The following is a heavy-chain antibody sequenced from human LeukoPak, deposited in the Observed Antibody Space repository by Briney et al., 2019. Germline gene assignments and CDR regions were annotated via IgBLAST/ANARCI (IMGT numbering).Heavy chain of an antibody. Sequence: GGSLRLYCAASGFTFSLSWMSWVRHVPGKGLEWLATIKEDGSEEYYVDSVKGRFTVSRDNAKNSLYLQMNSLRDEDMAVYYCARNRPRGRQGDYWGQGTLVTVSS. CDR3: ARNRPRGRQGDY. CDR2: IKEDGSEE. CDR1: GFTFSLSW. V-gene: IGHV3-7*01. J-gene: IGHJ4*02. D-gene: IGHD1-26*01.